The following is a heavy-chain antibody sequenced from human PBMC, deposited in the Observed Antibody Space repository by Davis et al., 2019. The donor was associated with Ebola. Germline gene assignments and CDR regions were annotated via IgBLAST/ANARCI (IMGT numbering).Heavy chain of an antibody. CDR2: IHPNNGDT. CDR1: GYTFTDYY. CDR3: ARDLEGRDGDSWSYYYYYMDV. Sequence: ASVKVSCKASGYTFTDYYMHWVRQAPGQGLEWMGWIHPNNGDTNHAQKFQGRVTMTRDTSISTAYMELSRLRSDDTAVYYCARDLEGRDGDSWSYYYYYMDVWGKGTTVTVSS. D-gene: IGHD6-13*01. V-gene: IGHV1-2*02. J-gene: IGHJ6*03.